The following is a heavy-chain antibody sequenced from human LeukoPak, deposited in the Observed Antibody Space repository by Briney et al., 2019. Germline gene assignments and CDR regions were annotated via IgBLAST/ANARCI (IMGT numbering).Heavy chain of an antibody. CDR3: AREAVTRNYFDY. Sequence: GGSLRLSCAASGFNFSSYEMNWVRQAPGKGLEWVSVIYSGGSTYYADSVKGRFTISRDNSKNTLFLQMNSLRAEDTAVYYCAREAVTRNYFDYWGQGTLVTVSS. D-gene: IGHD4-17*01. CDR2: IYSGGST. CDR1: GFNFSSYE. J-gene: IGHJ4*02. V-gene: IGHV3-53*01.